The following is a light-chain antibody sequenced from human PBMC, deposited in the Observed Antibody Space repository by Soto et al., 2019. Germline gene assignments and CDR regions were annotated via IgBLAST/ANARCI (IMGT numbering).Light chain of an antibody. Sequence: QSALTQPASVSGSPGQSITISCTGSNSDVGRYNYVAWYQQHPGKAPKLIIFGVNNRPSGVSDRFSGSKSGNTASLTISGLQAEDEADYYCTSYATTTTLIFGGGTKLTVL. CDR3: TSYATTTTLI. V-gene: IGLV2-14*01. J-gene: IGLJ2*01. CDR2: GVN. CDR1: NSDVGRYNY.